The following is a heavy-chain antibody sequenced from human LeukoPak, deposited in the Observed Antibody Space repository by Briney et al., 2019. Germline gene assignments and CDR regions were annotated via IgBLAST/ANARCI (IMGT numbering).Heavy chain of an antibody. CDR2: INPNSGGT. CDR1: GYTFTGCY. D-gene: IGHD2-15*01. CDR3: ARDCSGGSCGFDY. Sequence: ASVKVSCKASGYTFTGCYMHWVRQAPGQGLEWMGWINPNSGGTNYAQKFQGWVTMTRDTSISTAYMELSRLRSDDTAVYYCARDCSGGSCGFDYWGQGTLVTVSS. J-gene: IGHJ4*02. V-gene: IGHV1-2*04.